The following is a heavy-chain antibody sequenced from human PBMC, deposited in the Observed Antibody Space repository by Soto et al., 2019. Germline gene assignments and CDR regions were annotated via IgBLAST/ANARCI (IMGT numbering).Heavy chain of an antibody. Sequence: GGSLRLSCAASGFTFSSYAMSWVRQAPGKGLEWVSAISGSGGSTYYADSVKGRFTISRDNSKNTLYLQMNSLRAEDTAVYYCAKDTLEIAAAPTTFDYWGQGTLVTVSS. CDR3: AKDTLEIAAAPTTFDY. D-gene: IGHD6-13*01. CDR2: ISGSGGST. V-gene: IGHV3-23*01. CDR1: GFTFSSYA. J-gene: IGHJ4*02.